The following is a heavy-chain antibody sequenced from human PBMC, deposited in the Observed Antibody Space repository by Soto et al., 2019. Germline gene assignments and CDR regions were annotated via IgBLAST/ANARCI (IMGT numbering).Heavy chain of an antibody. D-gene: IGHD1-20*01. CDR3: ASGYNWNPSFGYYYYGMDV. CDR1: GFTFSSYA. Sequence: VQLVESGGGVVQPGRSLRLSCAASGFTFSSYAMHWVRQAPGKGLEWVTVISYDGSNKYYADSVKGRFTISRDNSKNTLYLQMNSLRAEDTAVYYCASGYNWNPSFGYYYYGMDVWGQGTTVTVSS. J-gene: IGHJ6*02. V-gene: IGHV3-30-3*01. CDR2: ISYDGSNK.